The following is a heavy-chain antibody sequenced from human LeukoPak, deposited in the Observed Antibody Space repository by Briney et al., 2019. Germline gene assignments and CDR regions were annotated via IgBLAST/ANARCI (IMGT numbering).Heavy chain of an antibody. D-gene: IGHD3-10*01. V-gene: IGHV1-8*01. CDR1: GYTFTSYD. CDR2: MNPNSGNT. J-gene: IGHJ6*03. CDR3: ARGQGRSYYYYMDV. Sequence: ASVKVSCKASGYTFTSYDINWVRQAPGQGLEWMGWMNPNSGNTGYAQKFQGRVTMTRNTSISTAYMELSSLRSEDTAVYYCARGQGRSYYYYMDVWGKGTTVTVSS.